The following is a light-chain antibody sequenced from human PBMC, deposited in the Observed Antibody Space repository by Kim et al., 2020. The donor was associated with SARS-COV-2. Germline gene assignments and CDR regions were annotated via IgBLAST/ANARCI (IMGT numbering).Light chain of an antibody. V-gene: IGLV2-23*02. CDR1: SSDVGSYNL. Sequence: QSALTQPASVSGSPGQSITISCTGTSSDVGSYNLVSWYQQHPGKAPKLMIYEVSKRPSGVSNRFSGSKSGNTASLTISGLQAEDEADYYCCSYAGSSTRLAVFGGGTQLTVL. CDR2: EVS. J-gene: IGLJ7*01. CDR3: CSYAGSSTRLAV.